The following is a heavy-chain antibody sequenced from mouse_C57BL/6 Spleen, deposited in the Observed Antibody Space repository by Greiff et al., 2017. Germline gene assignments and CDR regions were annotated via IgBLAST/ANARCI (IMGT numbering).Heavy chain of an antibody. CDR3: ARKGVLNAMDY. CDR2: IYPYNDGT. Sequence: EVQLQQSGPELVKPGASVKMSCKASGYTFTSYVMHWVKQKPGQGLEWIGYIYPYNDGTKYNEKFKGKATLTSEKSSSTAYMELNSMTSEDSAVYYCARKGVLNAMDYWGQGTSVTVSS. D-gene: IGHD1-3*01. CDR1: GYTFTSYV. J-gene: IGHJ4*01. V-gene: IGHV1-14*01.